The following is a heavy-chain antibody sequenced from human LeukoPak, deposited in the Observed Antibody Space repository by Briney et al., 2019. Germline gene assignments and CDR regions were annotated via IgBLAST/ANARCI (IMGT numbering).Heavy chain of an antibody. CDR3: ATEGNRAGDRTDGAFDI. Sequence: SETLSLTCTVSGGSISSSSYYWGWIRQPPGKGLEWIGSIYYSGSTYYNPSLKSRVTISVDTSKNQFSLKLSSVTAADTAVYYCATEGNRAGDRTDGAFDIWGQGTMVTVYS. J-gene: IGHJ3*02. CDR1: GGSISSSSYY. D-gene: IGHD1-14*01. CDR2: IYYSGST. V-gene: IGHV4-39*07.